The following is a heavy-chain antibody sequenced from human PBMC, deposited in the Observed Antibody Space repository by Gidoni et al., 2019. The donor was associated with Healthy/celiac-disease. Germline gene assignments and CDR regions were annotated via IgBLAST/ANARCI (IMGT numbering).Heavy chain of an antibody. CDR1: GGSISIYY. J-gene: IGHJ3*02. CDR2: IYYSGST. Sequence: QVQLQESGPGLVKPSEPLSLHCTVSGGSISIYYWSWIRQPPGKGLEWIGYIYYSGSTNYNPSLKSRVTISVDTSKNQFSLKLSSVTAADTAVYYCARGYCSGGSCYYDAFDIWGQGTMVTVSS. V-gene: IGHV4-59*01. D-gene: IGHD2-15*01. CDR3: ARGYCSGGSCYYDAFDI.